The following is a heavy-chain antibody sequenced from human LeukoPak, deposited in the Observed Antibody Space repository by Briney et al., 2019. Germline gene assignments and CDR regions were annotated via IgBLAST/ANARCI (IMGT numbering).Heavy chain of an antibody. D-gene: IGHD3/OR15-3a*01. V-gene: IGHV1-2*02. Sequence: ASVTVSCKASGFTFTGYYIQWMRQAPGQGLEWMGWLNPNSGGTKYARRFEGRVTMTGDTSINTAYMELSSLRSDDAAVYCARDKWGGTGMDVWGKGTSVTVSS. J-gene: IGHJ6*03. CDR3: ARDKWGGTGMDV. CDR2: LNPNSGGT. CDR1: GFTFTGYY.